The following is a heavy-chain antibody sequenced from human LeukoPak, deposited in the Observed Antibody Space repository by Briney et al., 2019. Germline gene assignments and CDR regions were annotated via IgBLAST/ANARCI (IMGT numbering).Heavy chain of an antibody. D-gene: IGHD3-22*01. CDR2: FDPEDGET. J-gene: IGHJ4*02. V-gene: IGHV1-24*01. CDR1: GYTLTELS. Sequence: ASVKVSCKVSGYTLTELSMHWVRQAPGKGLEWMGGFDPEDGETIYAQKFRGRVTMTEDTSTDTAYMELSSLRSEDTAVYYCATRYYYDSSGYYYFDYWGQGTLVTVSS. CDR3: ATRYYYDSSGYYYFDY.